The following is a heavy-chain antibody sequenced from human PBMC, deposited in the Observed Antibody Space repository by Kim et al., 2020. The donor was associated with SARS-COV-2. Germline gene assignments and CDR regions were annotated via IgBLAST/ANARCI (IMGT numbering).Heavy chain of an antibody. CDR2: ISYDGSNK. Sequence: GGSLRLSCAASGFTFSSYGMHWVRQAPGKGLEWVAVISYDGSNKYYADSVKGRFTISRDNSKNTLYLQMNSLRAEDTAVYYCAKDLKWELPRGIFDYWGQGTLVTVSS. CDR3: AKDLKWELPRGIFDY. V-gene: IGHV3-30*18. J-gene: IGHJ4*02. D-gene: IGHD1-26*01. CDR1: GFTFSSYG.